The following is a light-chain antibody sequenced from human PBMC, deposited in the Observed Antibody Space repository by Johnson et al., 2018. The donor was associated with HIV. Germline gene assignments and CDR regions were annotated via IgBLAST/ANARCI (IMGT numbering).Light chain of an antibody. Sequence: QSVLTQPPSVSAAPGQKVTISCSGSSSNIGNNYVSWYQQLPGTAPKLLIYDNNKRPSGIPDRFSGSKSGTSATLGITGLQTGDEADYYCGTWDSSLSAVGVFETGTKVTVL. CDR1: SSNIGNNY. CDR2: DNN. V-gene: IGLV1-51*01. J-gene: IGLJ1*01. CDR3: GTWDSSLSAVGV.